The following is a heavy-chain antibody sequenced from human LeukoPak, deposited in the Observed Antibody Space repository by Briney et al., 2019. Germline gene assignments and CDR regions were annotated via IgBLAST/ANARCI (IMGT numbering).Heavy chain of an antibody. Sequence: SVKVSCKASGGTFSSYAISWVRQAPGQGLEWMGGIIPIFGTANYAQKFQGRVTITTDESTNTAYMELSSLRSEDTAVYYCTDSSGYYSHDAFDIWGQGTMVTVSS. V-gene: IGHV1-69*05. CDR3: TDSSGYYSHDAFDI. CDR2: IIPIFGTA. D-gene: IGHD3-22*01. CDR1: GGTFSSYA. J-gene: IGHJ3*02.